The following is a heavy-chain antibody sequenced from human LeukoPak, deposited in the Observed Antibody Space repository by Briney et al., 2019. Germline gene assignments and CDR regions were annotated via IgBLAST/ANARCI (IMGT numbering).Heavy chain of an antibody. Sequence: SETLSLTCTVSGGSINNYYWSWIRQPAGKGLEWIGRINTRGSTNYNPSLKSRVTMSVDTSKNQFSLKLSSVTAADTAVFYGARGRYCSADICSGGDAFDIWGQGTMVSVS. J-gene: IGHJ3*02. CDR3: ARGRYCSADICSGGDAFDI. CDR2: INTRGST. V-gene: IGHV4-4*07. CDR1: GGSINNYY. D-gene: IGHD2-15*01.